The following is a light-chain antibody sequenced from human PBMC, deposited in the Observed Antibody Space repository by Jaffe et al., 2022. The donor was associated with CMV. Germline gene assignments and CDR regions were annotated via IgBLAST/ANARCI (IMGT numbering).Light chain of an antibody. CDR1: SSDVGGYSS. V-gene: IGLV2-14*03. J-gene: IGLJ2*01. CDR3: SSHTTTSGVL. Sequence: QSALTQPASVSGSPGQSITISCTGSSSDVGGYSSVSWYQQHPGKAPKLMIHDVSDRPSGVSTRFSGSRSGSTASLTISGLQAEDEAGYYCSSHTTTSGVLFGGGTRLTVL. CDR2: DVS.